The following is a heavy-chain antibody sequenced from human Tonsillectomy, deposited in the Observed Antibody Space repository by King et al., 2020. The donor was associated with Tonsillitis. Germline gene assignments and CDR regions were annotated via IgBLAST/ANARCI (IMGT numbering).Heavy chain of an antibody. CDR3: VMTTPYYFDY. V-gene: IGHV3-23*04. CDR1: GFTFSDYA. Sequence: VQLVESGGDLVQPGGSLRLSCAASGFTFSDYAMTWVRQAPGKGREGVSGISIRGNNNYYAASVKGRFTISRDNSKNPLHLQMNSLSAEDTAIYYCVMTTPYYFDYWGQGTLVTVSS. CDR2: ISIRGNNN. D-gene: IGHD1-1*01. J-gene: IGHJ4*02.